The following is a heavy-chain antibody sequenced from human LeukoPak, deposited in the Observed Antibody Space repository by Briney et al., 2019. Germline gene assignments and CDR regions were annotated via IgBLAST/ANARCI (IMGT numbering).Heavy chain of an antibody. D-gene: IGHD6-6*01. J-gene: IGHJ3*02. CDR2: IYDSGST. CDR1: GGSISGYY. CDR3: ASFSSSSVAFDI. V-gene: IGHV4-38-2*02. Sequence: SETLSLTCTVSGGSISGYYWSWIRQPPGKGLEWIGSIYDSGSTYYNPSLKSRVTISVDTSKNQFSLNLSSVTAADTAVYYCASFSSSSVAFDIWGQGTMVTVSS.